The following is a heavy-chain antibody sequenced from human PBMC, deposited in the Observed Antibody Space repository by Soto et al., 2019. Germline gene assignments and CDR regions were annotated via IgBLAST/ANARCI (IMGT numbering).Heavy chain of an antibody. Sequence: QVQLVQSGAEVKKPGSSVKVSCKASGGTFSSYAISWVRQAPGQGLEWMGGIIPIFGTANYAQKFQGRVTSTADESTSTAYMELNSLRTEDTAVYYFARWFNVGGSGEFDPWGQGTLVTVSS. CDR1: GGTFSSYA. CDR3: ARWFNVGGSGEFDP. D-gene: IGHD1-26*01. J-gene: IGHJ5*02. CDR2: IIPIFGTA. V-gene: IGHV1-69*01.